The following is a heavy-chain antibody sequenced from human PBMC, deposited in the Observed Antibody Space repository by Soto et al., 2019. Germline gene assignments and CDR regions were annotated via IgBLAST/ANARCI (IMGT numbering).Heavy chain of an antibody. CDR3: ITNDHSGGNVLGRHWDDAFEI. Sequence: EVPLVESGGDLVKPGGSLRLSCATSGFTFTTAWMTWVRQAPGKGLEWVGRIKDKTNGGTTDYAAPVNGRFTISRDDSQNTVHLQMNSLKIEDTALYYCITNDHSGGNVLGRHWDDAFEIWGQGTMVTVSS. D-gene: IGHD1-26*01. V-gene: IGHV3-15*01. J-gene: IGHJ3*02. CDR1: GFTFTTAW. CDR2: IKDKTNGGTT.